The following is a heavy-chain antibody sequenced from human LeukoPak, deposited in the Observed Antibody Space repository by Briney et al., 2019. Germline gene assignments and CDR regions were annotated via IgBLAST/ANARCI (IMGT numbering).Heavy chain of an antibody. D-gene: IGHD1-26*01. CDR2: INPNSGGT. V-gene: IGHV1-2*02. CDR1: GYTFTGYY. J-gene: IGHJ4*02. CDR3: ARHPYSGSYHFDY. Sequence: ASVKVSCKASGYTFTGYYMHWVRQAPGQGLEWMGWINPNSGGTNSAQKFQGRVTMTRDTSISTAYMELSRLTSDDTAVYYCARHPYSGSYHFDYWGRGTLVTVSS.